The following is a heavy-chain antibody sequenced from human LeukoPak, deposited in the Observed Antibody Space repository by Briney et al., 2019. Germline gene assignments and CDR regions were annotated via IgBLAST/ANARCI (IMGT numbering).Heavy chain of an antibody. CDR3: AKVPRDSDCY. J-gene: IGHJ4*02. CDR2: INEDGSVK. D-gene: IGHD2-21*02. CDR1: GGTFSAYW. Sequence: GGSLRLSCAVSGGTFSAYWMAWVRQSPGKGLEWVAEINEDGSVKYYVDSMKGRFTISRDNAKNSLYLQMNSLGAEHTAVYYCAKVPRDSDCYWGQGTLVTVSS. V-gene: IGHV3-7*01.